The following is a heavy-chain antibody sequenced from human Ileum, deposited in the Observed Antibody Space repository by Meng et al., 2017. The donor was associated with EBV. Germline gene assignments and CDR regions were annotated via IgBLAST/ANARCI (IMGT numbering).Heavy chain of an antibody. Sequence: QAQLQESGPGLLNPSDTLFLPCTGSGGSVTSGTYYWSWLRQPPGSRLEFIGYVHHTGATNYNPSLVRRATVSVDTSKSQFSLHLTSVTAADTAVYYCARGYSYSYYFYFDYWGQGILVTVSS. D-gene: IGHD1-26*01. V-gene: IGHV4-61*01. CDR1: GGSVTSGTYY. CDR2: VHHTGAT. CDR3: ARGYSYSYYFYFDY. J-gene: IGHJ4*02.